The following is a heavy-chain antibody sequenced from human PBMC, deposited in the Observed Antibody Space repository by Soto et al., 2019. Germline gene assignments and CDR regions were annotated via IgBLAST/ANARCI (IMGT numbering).Heavy chain of an antibody. V-gene: IGHV1-58*01. J-gene: IGHJ6*02. Sequence: GASVKVSCKASGFTFTRSAVQWMRQARGQRLEWIGWIVVGSGNTIYAQKFQERVTITRDMSTSTAYMELSSLGSEDTAVYYCAAQGAIRGYYYGVDVWGQGTTVTV. CDR1: GFTFTRSA. CDR3: AAQGAIRGYYYGVDV. D-gene: IGHD2-2*02. CDR2: IVVGSGNT.